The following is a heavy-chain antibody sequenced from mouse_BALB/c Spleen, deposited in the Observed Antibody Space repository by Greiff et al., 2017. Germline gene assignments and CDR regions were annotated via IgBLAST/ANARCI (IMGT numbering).Heavy chain of an antibody. CDR1: GYTFTSYW. Sequence: VQLQQSGAELAKPGALVKMSCKASGYTFTSYWMHWVKQRPGQGLEWIGYINPSTGYTEYNQKFKDKATLTADKSSSTAYMQLSSLTSEDSAVYYCARGIYYGVYYYAMDYWGQGTSVTVSS. J-gene: IGHJ4*01. D-gene: IGHD1-1*01. CDR2: INPSTGYT. V-gene: IGHV1-7*01. CDR3: ARGIYYGVYYYAMDY.